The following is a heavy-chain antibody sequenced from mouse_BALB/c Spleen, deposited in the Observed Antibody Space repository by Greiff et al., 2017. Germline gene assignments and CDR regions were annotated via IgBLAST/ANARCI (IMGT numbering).Heavy chain of an antibody. CDR3: ARSDEAMDY. J-gene: IGHJ4*01. CDR1: GYSITSDYA. V-gene: IGHV3-2*02. Sequence: EVQLQQSGPGLVKPSQSLSLTCTVTGYSITSDYAWNWIRQFPGNKLEWMGYISYSGSTSYNPSLKSRISITRDTSKNQFFLQLNSVTTEDTATYYCARSDEAMDYWGQGTSVTVSS. CDR2: ISYSGST.